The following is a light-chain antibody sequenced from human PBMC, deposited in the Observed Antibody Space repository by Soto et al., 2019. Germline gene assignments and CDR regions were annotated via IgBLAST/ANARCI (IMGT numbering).Light chain of an antibody. CDR2: GTS. CDR1: QAIRTE. J-gene: IGKJ1*01. CDR3: LQDYSYPRT. Sequence: AIQMTQSPSSLSASVGDRVIITCRASQAIRTELGWYQQRPGKPPKLLIYGTSNLQSRVPSRFSGSGSGTDFTLTINGLQPEDFATYYCLQDYSYPRTFGQGTKVDVK. V-gene: IGKV1-6*01.